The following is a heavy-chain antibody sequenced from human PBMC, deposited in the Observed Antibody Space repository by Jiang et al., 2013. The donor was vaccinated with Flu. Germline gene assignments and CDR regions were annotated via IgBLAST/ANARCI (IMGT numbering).Heavy chain of an antibody. Sequence: GPGLVKPSETLSLICSVSGGSVSSSGYYWGWIRQPPGKGLEWIGSIYYSGSTDYNPSLRSRVTISIDTSKNQFSLKLTSVTAADTAVYYCARQIGGIFGVVIKGYYYGMDVWGQGTTVTVSS. V-gene: IGHV4-39*01. J-gene: IGHJ6*02. CDR1: GGSVSSSGYY. CDR3: ARQIGGIFGVVIKGYYYGMDV. CDR2: IYYSGST. D-gene: IGHD3-3*01.